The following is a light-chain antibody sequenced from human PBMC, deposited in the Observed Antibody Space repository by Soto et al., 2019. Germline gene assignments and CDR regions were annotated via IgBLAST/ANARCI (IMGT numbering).Light chain of an antibody. V-gene: IGLV2-8*01. CDR1: SSDIGDHNS. Sequence: QSALTQPPSASGSPGQSVTISCTGTSSDIGDHNSVSWYQQHPGRVPKLLISEVSKRPSGVPDRFSGSKSGNTASLTVSGLQADDEADYYCSSYGASNILLFGGGTKVTVL. J-gene: IGLJ3*02. CDR3: SSYGASNILL. CDR2: EVS.